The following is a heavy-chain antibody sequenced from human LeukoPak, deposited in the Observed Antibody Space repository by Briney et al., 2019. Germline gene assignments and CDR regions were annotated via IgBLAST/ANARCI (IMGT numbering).Heavy chain of an antibody. CDR1: GFTFSTYG. D-gene: IGHD3-10*01. CDR3: ARAGVWFGELDAFDI. V-gene: IGHV3-30*03. CDR2: ISYDGSNS. Sequence: GGSLRLSCAASGFTFSTYGMHWVRQAPGKGLEWVAVISYDGSNSYYADSVKGRFTISRDNAKNSLYLQMNSLRAEDTAVYYCARAGVWFGELDAFDIWGQGTMVTVSS. J-gene: IGHJ3*02.